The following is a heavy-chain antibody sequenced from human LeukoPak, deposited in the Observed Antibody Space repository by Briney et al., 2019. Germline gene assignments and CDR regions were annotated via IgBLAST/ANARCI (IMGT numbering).Heavy chain of an antibody. CDR3: ARGLRYCSGGSCYHNWFDP. V-gene: IGHV4-34*01. J-gene: IGHJ5*02. D-gene: IGHD2-15*01. CDR2: INHSGST. Sequence: SETLSLTCAVYGGSFIGFHWNWIRQAPGKGLEWIGEINHSGSTNYNPSLKSRVTISVDTSKNQFSLKLSSVTAADTAVYYCARGLRYCSGGSCYHNWFDPWGQGTLVTVSS. CDR1: GGSFIGFH.